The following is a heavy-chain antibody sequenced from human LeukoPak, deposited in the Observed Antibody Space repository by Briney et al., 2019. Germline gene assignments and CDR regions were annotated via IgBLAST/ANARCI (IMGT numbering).Heavy chain of an antibody. D-gene: IGHD6-19*01. CDR3: GRGLPPAMADPPLDY. CDR2: IYSGGST. V-gene: IGHV3-53*01. J-gene: IGHJ4*02. CDR1: GFIVSSNY. Sequence: GGSLRLSCAASGFIVSSNYMSWVRQAPGKGLEWVSIIYSGGSTNYADSVKGRFTISRDNSKNTLYLQMNSLRAEDTAVYYCGRGLPPAMADPPLDYWGQGTLVTVSS.